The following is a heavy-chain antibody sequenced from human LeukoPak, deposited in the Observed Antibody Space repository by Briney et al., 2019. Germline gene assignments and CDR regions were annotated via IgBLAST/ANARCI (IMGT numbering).Heavy chain of an antibody. V-gene: IGHV3-23*01. J-gene: IGHJ4*02. CDR1: GFTFSSYA. Sequence: PGGSLRLSCAASGFTFSSYAMSWVRQAPGKGLEWISLIFGTGGGTYYADSVKGRFTISRDNSKNTLYLEMNSLRAEDTAVYYCGKGRGHPYSNYLLDYWGQGTLVTVSS. CDR2: IFGTGGGT. CDR3: GKGRGHPYSNYLLDY. D-gene: IGHD4-11*01.